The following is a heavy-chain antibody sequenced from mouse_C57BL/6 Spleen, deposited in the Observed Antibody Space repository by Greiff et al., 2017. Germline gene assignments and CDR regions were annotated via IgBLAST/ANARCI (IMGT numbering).Heavy chain of an antibody. Sequence: QVQLQQPGAELVMPGASVKLSCKASGYTFTSYWMHWVKQRPGQGLEWIGEIDPSDSYTNYNQKFKGKSTLTVDKSSSTAYMQLSSLTSEDSAVYYCARCSGKKDYFAYWGQGTTLTVSS. CDR1: GYTFTSYW. CDR2: IDPSDSYT. CDR3: ARCSGKKDYFAY. J-gene: IGHJ2*01. D-gene: IGHD4-1*01. V-gene: IGHV1-69*01.